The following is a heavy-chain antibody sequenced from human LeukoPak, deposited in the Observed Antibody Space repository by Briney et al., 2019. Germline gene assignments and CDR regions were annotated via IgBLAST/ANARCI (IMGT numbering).Heavy chain of an antibody. J-gene: IGHJ4*02. V-gene: IGHV4-4*02. CDR1: GGSISSSNW. CDR3: ASSNYYDSSGNLKDY. Sequence: SGTLSLTCAVSGGSISSSNWWSWVRQPPGKGLEWIGEIYHSGSTNYNPSLKSRVTISVDKSKNQFSLKLSSVTAADTAVYYCASSNYYDSSGNLKDYWGQGTLVTVSS. CDR2: IYHSGST. D-gene: IGHD3-22*01.